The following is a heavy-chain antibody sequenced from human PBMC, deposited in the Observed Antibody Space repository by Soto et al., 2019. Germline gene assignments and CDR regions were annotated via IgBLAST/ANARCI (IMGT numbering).Heavy chain of an antibody. CDR1: GGSISSSSYY. Sequence: PSETLSLTCSVSGGSISSSSYYWGWIRQPPEKGLEWIGSIYCSGTTHYNPSLKSRVTISVDTSNNQFSLRLSSVTAADTAVCYCAILDHDYYRHYGMDVCGQGTTVPVSS. CDR3: AILDHDYYRHYGMDV. J-gene: IGHJ6*02. D-gene: IGHD3-9*01. CDR2: IYCSGTT. V-gene: IGHV4-39*01.